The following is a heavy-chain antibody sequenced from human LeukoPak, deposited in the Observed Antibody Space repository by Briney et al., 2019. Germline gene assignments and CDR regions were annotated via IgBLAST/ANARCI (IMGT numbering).Heavy chain of an antibody. Sequence: GASVKVSCKASGGTFSSYAISWVRQAPGQGLEWMGRIIPILGIANYAQKFQGRVTITADKSTNTAYMELSSLRSEDTAVYYCARARDGYNYVDYWGQGTLVTVSS. CDR1: GGTFSSYA. J-gene: IGHJ4*02. CDR3: ARARDGYNYVDY. V-gene: IGHV1-69*04. CDR2: IIPILGIA. D-gene: IGHD5-24*01.